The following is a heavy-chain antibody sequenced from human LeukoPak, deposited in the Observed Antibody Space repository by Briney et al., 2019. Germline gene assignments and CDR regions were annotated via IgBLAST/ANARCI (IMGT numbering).Heavy chain of an antibody. Sequence: GGSLRLSCAASGFTFSSYAMSWVRQAPGKGLEWVSAISGSGGSTYYADSVKGRSTISSDNSKNTLYLQMNSLRAEDTAVYYCAKDPLASRYCSSTSCYTNWFDPWGQGTLVTVSS. CDR2: ISGSGGST. D-gene: IGHD2-2*02. V-gene: IGHV3-23*01. CDR1: GFTFSSYA. J-gene: IGHJ5*02. CDR3: AKDPLASRYCSSTSCYTNWFDP.